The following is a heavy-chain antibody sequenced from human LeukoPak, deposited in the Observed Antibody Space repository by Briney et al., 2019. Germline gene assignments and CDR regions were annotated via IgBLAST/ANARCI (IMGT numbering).Heavy chain of an antibody. D-gene: IGHD6-25*01. V-gene: IGHV3-30*02. CDR1: GFTFSSYG. CDR3: AKDRGIAAKYYYYYYMDV. CDR2: IRYDGSNK. Sequence: HPGGSLRLSCAASGFTFSSYGMHWVRQAPGKGLEWMAFIRYDGSNKNYADSVKGRFTISRDNSKNTLYLQMNSLRAEDTAVYYCAKDRGIAAKYYYYYYMDVWGKGTTVTISS. J-gene: IGHJ6*03.